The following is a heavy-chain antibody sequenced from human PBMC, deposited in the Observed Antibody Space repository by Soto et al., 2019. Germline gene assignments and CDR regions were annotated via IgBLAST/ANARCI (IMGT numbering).Heavy chain of an antibody. D-gene: IGHD3-10*01. V-gene: IGHV3-49*03. Sequence: EVQLVESGGGLEHPGRSLRLSCTASGFSFGDYAIIWFRQAPGKGPEWVGLITSKRYGGATEYAASVRGRFTISRDDSKSSAYLQMNSLKIDDKAVYHCSRLPSNNRGAPFDYWGQGTQVTVS. CDR3: SRLPSNNRGAPFDY. J-gene: IGHJ4*02. CDR2: ITSKRYGGAT. CDR1: GFSFGDYA.